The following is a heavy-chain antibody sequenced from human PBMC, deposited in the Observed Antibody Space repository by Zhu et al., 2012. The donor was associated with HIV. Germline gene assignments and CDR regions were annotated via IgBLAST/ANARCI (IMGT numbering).Heavy chain of an antibody. J-gene: IGHJ4*02. CDR2: TYHSGST. V-gene: IGHV4-38-2*01. CDR3: ARHAKQWLIFHYFDY. Sequence: QVQLQESGPGLVKPSETLSLTCAVSGYSISSGYYWGWIRQPPGKGLEWIGSTYHSGSTYYNPSLKSRVTISVDTSKNQFSLKLSSVTAADTAVYYCARHAKQWLIFHYFDYWGQGTLVTVSS. CDR1: GYSISSGYY. D-gene: IGHD6-19*01.